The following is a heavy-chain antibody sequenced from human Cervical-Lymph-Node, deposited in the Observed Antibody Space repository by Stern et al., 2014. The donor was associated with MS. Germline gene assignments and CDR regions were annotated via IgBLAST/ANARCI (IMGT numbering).Heavy chain of an antibody. CDR2: ISGTGGSI. CDR1: GFTFSSYA. J-gene: IGHJ4*02. Sequence: EVQLLESGGGLVQPGGSLRLSCAASGFTFSSYAMSWVRQAPGKGLEWVSTISGTGGSIYYADSVRGRFAISRDNSRNTLYLQMNSLRAEDTAVYYCAKDTAPFAYWGQGTLVTVSS. V-gene: IGHV3-23*01. CDR3: AKDTAPFAY. D-gene: IGHD5-18*01.